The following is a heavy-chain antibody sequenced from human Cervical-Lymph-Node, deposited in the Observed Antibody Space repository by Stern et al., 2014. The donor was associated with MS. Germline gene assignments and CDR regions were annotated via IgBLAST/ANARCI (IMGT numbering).Heavy chain of an antibody. Sequence: EVQLVQSGGGLVQPGGSLRLSCVASGLTVSSNYMSWVRQAPGKGLEWVSIIYSGGYTYYADSVKGRFTISRDNSKNMVYLQMNSLRAEDTAVYYCARASESCGYYDYWGQGTLVTVSS. CDR2: IYSGGYT. J-gene: IGHJ4*02. D-gene: IGHD3-22*01. CDR3: ARASESCGYYDY. V-gene: IGHV3-66*01. CDR1: GLTVSSNY.